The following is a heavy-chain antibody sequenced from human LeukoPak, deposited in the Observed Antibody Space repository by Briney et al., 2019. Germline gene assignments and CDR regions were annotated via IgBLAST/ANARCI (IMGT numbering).Heavy chain of an antibody. CDR2: ISNDGDST. J-gene: IGHJ4*02. D-gene: IGHD6-13*01. CDR3: ARGGFGSN. V-gene: IGHV3-64*01. CDR1: GFIFSNFA. Sequence: GGSLRLSCAASGFIFSNFAMYWVRQAPGKGLEYVSAISNDGDSTYYTNSVKGRFTISRDNSKNTLYLQMASLTSEDMAVYYCARGGFGSNWGQGTLVTVSS.